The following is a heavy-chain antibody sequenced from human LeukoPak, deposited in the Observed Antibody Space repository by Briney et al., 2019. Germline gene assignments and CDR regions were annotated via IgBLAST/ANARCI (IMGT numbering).Heavy chain of an antibody. CDR2: IYPGDSDT. D-gene: IGHD3-22*01. V-gene: IGHV5-51*01. CDR1: TYTFTDYY. Sequence: ASVKVSCKASTYTFTDYYIHWVRQAPGQGLEWMGIIYPGDSDTRYSPSFQGQVTISADKSISTAYLQWSSLKASDTAMYYCARGAVWYDSSGYVDYWGQGTLVTVSS. CDR3: ARGAVWYDSSGYVDY. J-gene: IGHJ4*02.